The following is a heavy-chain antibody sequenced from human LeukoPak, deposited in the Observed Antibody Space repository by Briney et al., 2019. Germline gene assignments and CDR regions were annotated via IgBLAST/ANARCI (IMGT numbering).Heavy chain of an antibody. Sequence: SETLSLTCTVSVGSISSYYWSWIRQPPGKGLEWIGYIYYSGSTNYNPSLKSRVTISVDTSKNQFSLKLSSVTAADTAVYYCARGHPHTAFDPWGQGTLVTVSS. V-gene: IGHV4-59*01. CDR2: IYYSGST. CDR1: VGSISSYY. CDR3: ARGHPHTAFDP. J-gene: IGHJ5*02.